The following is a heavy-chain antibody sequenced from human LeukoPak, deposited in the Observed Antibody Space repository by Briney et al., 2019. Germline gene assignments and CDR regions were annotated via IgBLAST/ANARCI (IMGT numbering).Heavy chain of an antibody. D-gene: IGHD3-22*01. CDR2: ISYDGSNK. V-gene: IGHV3-30-3*01. CDR3: ARGRYYYDSSGYYRGYYFDY. J-gene: IGHJ4*02. CDR1: GFTFSSYA. Sequence: GGSLRLSCAASGFTFSSYAMHWVRQAPGKGLEWVAAISYDGSNKYYADSVKGRFTISRDNSKNTLYLQMNSLRAEDTAVYYCARGRYYYDSSGYYRGYYFDYWGQGTLVTVSS.